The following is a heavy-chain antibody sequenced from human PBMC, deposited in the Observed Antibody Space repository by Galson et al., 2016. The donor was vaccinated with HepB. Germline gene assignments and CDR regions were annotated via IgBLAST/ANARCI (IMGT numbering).Heavy chain of an antibody. CDR1: GFTFSTYW. CDR3: AKMSESLTYYYGMDV. CDR2: IKQDGGGK. J-gene: IGHJ6*02. Sequence: SLRLSCAASGFTFSTYWMTWVRQAPGKGLEWVANIKQDGGGKYYVDSVKGRFTISRDNAEKSLYLQMNSLRAEDTAVYYCAKMSESLTYYYGMDVWGQGTKVTVSS. V-gene: IGHV3-7*01. D-gene: IGHD1-26*01.